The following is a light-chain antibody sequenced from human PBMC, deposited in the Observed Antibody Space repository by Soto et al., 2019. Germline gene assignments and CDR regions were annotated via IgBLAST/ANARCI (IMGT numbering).Light chain of an antibody. Sequence: EIVLTQSPATLSLSPGERATLSCRASQSVSSYLAWYQQKPGQAPRLLSYDASNKATGIPARFSGSESGTDFTLTISSLEPEYFAVYYCQQRSNWPQITVGQGTRLEIK. CDR2: DAS. J-gene: IGKJ5*01. CDR3: QQRSNWPQIT. V-gene: IGKV3-11*01. CDR1: QSVSSY.